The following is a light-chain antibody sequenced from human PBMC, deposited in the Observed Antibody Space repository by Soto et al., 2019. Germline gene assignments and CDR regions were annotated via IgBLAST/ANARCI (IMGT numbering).Light chain of an antibody. Sequence: AIQLTQSPSSLSASVGDRVTITCRASQGIGNDLGWYQQRPGKAPKLLIYAASTLQSGVPSRFSGSGSGTDFTLTISSLQPEDSATYYCLQDDSYPLTFGGGTKVEI. J-gene: IGKJ4*01. V-gene: IGKV1-6*01. CDR1: QGIGND. CDR2: AAS. CDR3: LQDDSYPLT.